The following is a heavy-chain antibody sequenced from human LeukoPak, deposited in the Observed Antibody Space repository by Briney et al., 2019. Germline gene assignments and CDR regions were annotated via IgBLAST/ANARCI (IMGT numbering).Heavy chain of an antibody. J-gene: IGHJ4*02. D-gene: IGHD3-10*01. V-gene: IGHV1-8*01. CDR3: ARVAMVRGVRIGY. Sequence: ASVKVSCKASGYTFTSYDINWVRQATGQGLGWMGWMNPNSGNTGYAQKFQGRVTMTRNTSISTAYMELSSLRSGDTAVYYCARVAMVRGVRIGYWGQGTLVTVSS. CDR2: MNPNSGNT. CDR1: GYTFTSYD.